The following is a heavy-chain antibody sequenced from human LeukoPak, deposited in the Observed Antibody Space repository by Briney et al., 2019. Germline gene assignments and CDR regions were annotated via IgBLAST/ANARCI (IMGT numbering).Heavy chain of an antibody. J-gene: IGHJ4*02. V-gene: IGHV3-23*01. CDR2: ISANGGTI. Sequence: GGSLRLSCAASGSTFTSNAMNWVRQAPGKGLEWVSAISANGGTIFYADSVKGRFTISRDNSKNTLYLHMNSLRAEDTAVYYCAKAQGYYDYWGQGTLVTVSS. CDR3: AKAQGYYDY. CDR1: GSTFTSNA.